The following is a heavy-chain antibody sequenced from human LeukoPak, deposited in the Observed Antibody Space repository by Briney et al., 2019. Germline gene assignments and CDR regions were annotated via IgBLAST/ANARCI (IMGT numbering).Heavy chain of an antibody. Sequence: GASVKVSCKASGYTSTTYGTSWVRQAPGQGLEWMGWISNYNGKTNNAQKFQGRVTITRDTSASTAYMELSSLRSEDTAVYYCARDRGWEAAGTLDYWGQGTLVTVSS. V-gene: IGHV1-18*01. J-gene: IGHJ4*02. CDR3: ARDRGWEAAGTLDY. D-gene: IGHD6-13*01. CDR2: ISNYNGKT. CDR1: GYTSTTYG.